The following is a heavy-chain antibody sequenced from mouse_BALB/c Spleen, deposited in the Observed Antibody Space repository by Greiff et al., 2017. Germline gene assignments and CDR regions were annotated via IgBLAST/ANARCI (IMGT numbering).Heavy chain of an antibody. D-gene: IGHD1-1*02. CDR2: ISSGGSYT. CDR3: AREYGGSGFAY. CDR1: GFTFSSYA. J-gene: IGHJ3*01. Sequence: DVHLVESGGGLVKPGGSLKLSCAASGFTFSSYAMSWVRQSPEKRLEWVAEISSGGSYTYYPDTVTGRFTISRDNAKNTLYLEMSSLRSEDTAMYYCAREYGGSGFAYWGQGTLVTVSA. V-gene: IGHV5-9-4*01.